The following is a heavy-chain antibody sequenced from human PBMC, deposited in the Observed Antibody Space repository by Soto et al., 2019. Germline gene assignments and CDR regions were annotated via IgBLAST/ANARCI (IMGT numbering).Heavy chain of an antibody. D-gene: IGHD5-12*01. J-gene: IGHJ4*02. CDR1: GFTFSSYA. CDR2: ISYDGSNK. Sequence: QVQLVESGGGVVQPGRSLRLSCAASGFTFSSYAMHWVRQAPGKGLEWVAVISYDGSNKYYADSVKGRFTISRDNSKNTLYLQMNSLRAEDTAVYYCARDRGGYTIGFGGAFDYWGQGTLVTVSS. V-gene: IGHV3-30-3*01. CDR3: ARDRGGYTIGFGGAFDY.